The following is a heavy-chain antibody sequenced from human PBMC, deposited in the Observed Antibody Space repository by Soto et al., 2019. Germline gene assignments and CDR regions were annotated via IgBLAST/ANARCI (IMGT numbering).Heavy chain of an antibody. CDR1: GFTFSTYT. Sequence: GGSLRLSCAASGFTFSTYTMNWVRQAPGKGLEWVSSISSTSTYIYYADSLKGRFTISRDNAKNSLYLQMNSLRAEDTAVYYCAREGSYWNDVGPDWGQGTLVTVSA. D-gene: IGHD1-1*01. J-gene: IGHJ4*02. CDR2: ISSTSTYI. V-gene: IGHV3-21*01. CDR3: AREGSYWNDVGPD.